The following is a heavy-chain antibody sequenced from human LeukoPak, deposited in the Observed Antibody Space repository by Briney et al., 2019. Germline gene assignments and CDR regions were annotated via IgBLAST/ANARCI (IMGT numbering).Heavy chain of an antibody. Sequence: PSETLSLTCTVSGGSISGDYWSWVRQAAGKGLEWIGRVYTSGSPNYNPSLKSRVTMSIDTSKNQFSLRLSSVTAADTAVYYCARHSSSSPHFYYYMDVWGKGTTVTVSS. CDR2: VYTSGSP. D-gene: IGHD2-2*01. CDR1: GGSISGDY. CDR3: ARHSSSSPHFYYYMDV. V-gene: IGHV4-4*07. J-gene: IGHJ6*03.